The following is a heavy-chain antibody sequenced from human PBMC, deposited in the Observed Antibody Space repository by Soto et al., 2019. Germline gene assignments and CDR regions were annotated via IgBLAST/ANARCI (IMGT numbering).Heavy chain of an antibody. CDR2: IYPSVSS. D-gene: IGHD1-1*01. V-gene: IGHV4-38-2*02. CDR1: GFAISRDYY. Sequence: PEETLSLTSNVSGFAISRDYYWSWVRQPPGKGLEWIGSIYPSVSSYHNPSLESRLTLSIDTSKNQFTLKLASVTAADTALYYCAREKVGTTFFDNWGQGTQVTVSS. J-gene: IGHJ4*02. CDR3: AREKVGTTFFDN.